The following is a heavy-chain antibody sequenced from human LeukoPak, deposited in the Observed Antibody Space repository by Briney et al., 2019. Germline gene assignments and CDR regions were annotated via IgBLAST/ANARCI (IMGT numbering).Heavy chain of an antibody. Sequence: SETLSLTCAVYGGSFSGYYWSWIRQPPGKGLEWIGEINHSGSTNYNPSLKSRVTISVDTSKNQFSLKLSSVTAVDTAVYYCARGRNYYGSGSYYRITHFDYWGQGTLVTVSS. D-gene: IGHD3-10*01. J-gene: IGHJ4*02. CDR3: ARGRNYYGSGSYYRITHFDY. V-gene: IGHV4-34*01. CDR2: INHSGST. CDR1: GGSFSGYY.